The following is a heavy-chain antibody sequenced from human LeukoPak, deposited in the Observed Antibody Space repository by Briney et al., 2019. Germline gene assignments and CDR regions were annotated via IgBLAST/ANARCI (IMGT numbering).Heavy chain of an antibody. CDR1: GFTFSDYM. J-gene: IGHJ4*02. D-gene: IGHD5-12*01. V-gene: IGHV3-48*02. Sequence: GGSLRLSCAASGFTFSDYMMNWVRQAPGKGLEWVSYISSTSTTIYYVDSVKGRFTISRDNAKKSLFLQMNSLRDEDTAVYYCVRLRGSGGFYCFDYWGQGTLVTVSS. CDR3: VRLRGSGGFYCFDY. CDR2: ISSTSTTI.